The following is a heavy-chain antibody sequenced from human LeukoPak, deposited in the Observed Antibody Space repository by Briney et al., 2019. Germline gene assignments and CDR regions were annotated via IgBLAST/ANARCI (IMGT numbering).Heavy chain of an antibody. J-gene: IGHJ4*02. CDR2: IFYSGST. CDR1: GGSISSSSYY. D-gene: IGHD6-19*01. Sequence: KPSETLSLTCTVSGGSISSSSYYWGWIRQPPGKGLEWIGSIFYSGSTNYNPSLKSRVTISVDTSKSQFSLKLSSVTAADTAVYYCARVYGGKWLVQSVWGQGTLVTVSS. CDR3: ARVYGGKWLVQSV. V-gene: IGHV4-39*07.